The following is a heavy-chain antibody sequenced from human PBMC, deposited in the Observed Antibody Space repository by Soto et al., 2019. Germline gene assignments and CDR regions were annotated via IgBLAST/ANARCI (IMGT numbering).Heavy chain of an antibody. J-gene: IGHJ5*02. CDR1: GGSFSGYY. CDR2: INHSGST. V-gene: IGHV4-34*01. CDR3: ARRVPAARSSWFDP. Sequence: SETLSLTCAVYGGSFSGYYWSWIRQPPGKGLEWIGEINHSGSTNYNPSLKSRVTISVDTSKNQFSLKLSSVTAADTAVYYCARRVPAARSSWFDPWGQGTLVTVSS. D-gene: IGHD2-2*01.